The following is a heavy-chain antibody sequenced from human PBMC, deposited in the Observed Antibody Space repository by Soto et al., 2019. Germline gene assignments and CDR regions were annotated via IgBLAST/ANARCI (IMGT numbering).Heavy chain of an antibody. CDR3: ARDHSSIAARGFAY. Sequence: SETLSLTCTVSGGSISSYYWSWIRQPPGKGLEWIGYIYYSGSTNYNPSLKSRVTISVDTSKNQFSLKLSSVTAADTAVYYCARDHSSIAARGFAYWGQGTLVTVSS. CDR2: IYYSGST. CDR1: GGSISSYY. J-gene: IGHJ4*02. V-gene: IGHV4-59*01. D-gene: IGHD6-6*01.